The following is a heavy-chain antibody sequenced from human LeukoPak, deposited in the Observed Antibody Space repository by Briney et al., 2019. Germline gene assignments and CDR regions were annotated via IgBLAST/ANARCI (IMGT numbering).Heavy chain of an antibody. CDR2: IIPIFGTA. V-gene: IGHV1-69*05. CDR3: ARGAVAGMDHNWFDP. CDR1: GGTFSSYA. D-gene: IGHD6-19*01. J-gene: IGHJ5*02. Sequence: SVKVSCKASGGTFSSYAISWVRQAPGQGLEWMGGIIPIFGTANYAQKFQGRVTITTDESTSTAYMELSSLRSEDTAVYYCARGAVAGMDHNWFDPWGQGTLVTVSS.